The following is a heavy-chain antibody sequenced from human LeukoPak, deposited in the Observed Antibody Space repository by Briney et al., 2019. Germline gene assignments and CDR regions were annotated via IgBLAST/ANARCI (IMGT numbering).Heavy chain of an antibody. V-gene: IGHV4-39*07. J-gene: IGHJ4*02. CDR1: GGSISSSSYY. CDR2: IYYSGST. CDR3: ATYFYGEYGSYYFDY. D-gene: IGHD4-17*01. Sequence: PSETLSLTCTVSGGSISSSSYYWGWIRQPPGKGLEWIGSIYYSGSTYYNPSLQSQVTMSVDKSKNQFSLKLSSVTAADTAVYYCATYFYGEYGSYYFDYWGQGTLVTVSS.